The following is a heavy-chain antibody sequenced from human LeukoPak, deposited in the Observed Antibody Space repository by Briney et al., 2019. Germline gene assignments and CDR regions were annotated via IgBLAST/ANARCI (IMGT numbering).Heavy chain of an antibody. CDR3: AKDGPYDFWSGYRNWFDP. CDR2: IIGSGGST. Sequence: GGSLRLSCTASGFTFSNYAMSWVRQAPGKGLEWVSAIIGSGGSTYYADSVKGRFTISRDNSKNTLYLQMNSLRVEDTAVYYCAKDGPYDFWSGYRNWFDPRGQGTLVMVSS. D-gene: IGHD3-3*01. J-gene: IGHJ5*02. CDR1: GFTFSNYA. V-gene: IGHV3-23*01.